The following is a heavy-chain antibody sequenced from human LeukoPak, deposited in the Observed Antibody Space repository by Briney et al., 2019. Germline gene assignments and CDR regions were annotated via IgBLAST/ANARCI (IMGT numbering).Heavy chain of an antibody. CDR3: ARDLTMVRGVDNY. CDR2: INPNSGGT. V-gene: IGHV1-2*02. CDR1: GYTFTGYY. D-gene: IGHD3-10*01. Sequence: RRASVKVSCKASGYTFTGYYMHWVRQAPGQGLEWMGWINPNSGGTNYAQKFQGRVIMTRDTSISTAYMELSRLRSDDTAVYYCARDLTMVRGVDNYWGQGTLVTVSS. J-gene: IGHJ4*02.